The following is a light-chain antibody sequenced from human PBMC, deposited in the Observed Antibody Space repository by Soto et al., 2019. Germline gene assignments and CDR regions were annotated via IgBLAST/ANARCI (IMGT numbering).Light chain of an antibody. Sequence: EIVLTQSPGTLSLSPGERATLSCRSSQSVTSSYLAWYQQKPGQAPRLLIYDASSRATGIPDRFSGSGSGTDFTLTISRLEPEDFAVFYGHQYGIPPTCGQGTKVEIK. CDR3: HQYGIPPT. J-gene: IGKJ1*01. CDR2: DAS. CDR1: QSVTSSY. V-gene: IGKV3-20*01.